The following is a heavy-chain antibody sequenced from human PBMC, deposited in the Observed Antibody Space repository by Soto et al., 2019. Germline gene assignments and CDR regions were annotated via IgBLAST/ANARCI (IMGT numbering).Heavy chain of an antibody. CDR2: FDPEDGET. D-gene: IGHD3-10*01. V-gene: IGHV1-24*01. CDR1: GYTLTELS. Sequence: ASVKVSCKVSGYTLTELSMHWVRQAPGKGLEWMGGFDPEDGETIYAQKFQGRVTMTEDTSTDTAYMELSSLRSEDTAVYYCATDSYYYGSGSYYFDYWGQGTLVTVSS. J-gene: IGHJ4*02. CDR3: ATDSYYYGSGSYYFDY.